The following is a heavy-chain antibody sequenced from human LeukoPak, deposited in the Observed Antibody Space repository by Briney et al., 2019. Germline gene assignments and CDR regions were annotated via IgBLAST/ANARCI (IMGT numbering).Heavy chain of an antibody. V-gene: IGHV6-1*01. CDR1: GDSVSSNSAA. CDR2: TYYRSKWYN. Sequence: SQTLSLTCAISGDSVSSNSAAWNWIRQSPWRGLEWLGRTYYRSKWYNDYAVSVKSRITINPDTSKNQFSLQLNSVTPEDTAVYYCAREFGQWLVRGVFDYWGQGTLVTVSS. CDR3: AREFGQWLVRGVFDY. J-gene: IGHJ4*02. D-gene: IGHD6-19*01.